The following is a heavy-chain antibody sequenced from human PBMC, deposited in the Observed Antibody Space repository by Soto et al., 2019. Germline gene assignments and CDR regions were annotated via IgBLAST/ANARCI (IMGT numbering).Heavy chain of an antibody. J-gene: IGHJ4*02. CDR3: ARQPKFCSGGSCYSAYFDY. Sequence: QVQLQESGPGLVKPSETLSLTCTVSGGSISSYYWSWIRQPPGKGLEWIGYIYYSGSTNYNPSLKRRVTISVDTSKNQFSLKLSSVTAADTAVYYCARQPKFCSGGSCYSAYFDYWGQGTLVTVSS. V-gene: IGHV4-59*08. D-gene: IGHD2-15*01. CDR2: IYYSGST. CDR1: GGSISSYY.